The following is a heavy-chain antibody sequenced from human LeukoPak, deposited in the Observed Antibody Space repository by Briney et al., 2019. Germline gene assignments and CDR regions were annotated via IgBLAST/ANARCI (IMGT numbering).Heavy chain of an antibody. CDR3: AGHHPRNTVDF. D-gene: IGHD2/OR15-2a*01. V-gene: IGHV4-59*08. J-gene: IGHJ4*02. CDR2: ISDIGSI. Sequence: SETLSLTCTVSGGSISSYYWIWIRQPPGKGLEWIAYISDIGSINYNPSLKSRVTISLDTSKNQFSLKLSSVTAADTAVYYCAGHHPRNTVDFWGQGTLVTVSS. CDR1: GGSISSYY.